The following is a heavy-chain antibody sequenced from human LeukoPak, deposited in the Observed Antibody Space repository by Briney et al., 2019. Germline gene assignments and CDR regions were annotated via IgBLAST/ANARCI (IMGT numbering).Heavy chain of an antibody. Sequence: GESLKNSCKGSGYSFTSYWIGWVRQMPGKGLEWMGIIYPGDSDTRYSPSFQGQVTISADKSISTAYLQWSSLKASDTAMYYCARRQLWQRGWFDPWGQGTLVTVSS. CDR3: ARRQLWQRGWFDP. CDR1: GYSFTSYW. CDR2: IYPGDSDT. J-gene: IGHJ5*02. V-gene: IGHV5-51*01. D-gene: IGHD5-18*01.